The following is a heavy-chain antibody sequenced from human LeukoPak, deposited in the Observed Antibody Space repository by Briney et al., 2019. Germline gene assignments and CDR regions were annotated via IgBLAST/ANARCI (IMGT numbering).Heavy chain of an antibody. CDR3: ARDPLYCSSTSCYTTIGWFDP. CDR2: INSDDSII. CDR1: GFTFSTYW. J-gene: IGHJ5*02. D-gene: IGHD2-2*02. V-gene: IGHV3-74*01. Sequence: GGSLRLSCAASGFTFSTYWMHWVRQAPGEGLVWVSRINSDDSIINYADSVKGRFTISRDNAKNTLYLQMNSLRAEDTAVYYCARDPLYCSSTSCYTTIGWFDPWGQGTLVTVSS.